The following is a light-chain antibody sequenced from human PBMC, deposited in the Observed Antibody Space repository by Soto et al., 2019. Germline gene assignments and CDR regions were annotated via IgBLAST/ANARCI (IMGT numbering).Light chain of an antibody. J-gene: IGKJ2*01. CDR1: QNGSNW. Sequence: DVEMTQSPSTLPTSIGDRVTINCRASQNGSNWLAWYQQKPGKAPKLLIYKASRLESGLPSRFSASGSGTDFTLTINSLQSDDFATYFCQQYSKESTFGQGTKLEIK. CDR3: QQYSKEST. V-gene: IGKV1-5*03. CDR2: KAS.